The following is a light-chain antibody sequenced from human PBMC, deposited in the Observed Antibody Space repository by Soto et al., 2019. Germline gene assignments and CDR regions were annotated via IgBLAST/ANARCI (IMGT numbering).Light chain of an antibody. CDR3: SSYTSSNTRWV. J-gene: IGLJ3*02. Sequence: QSALTQPASVSGSPGQSITISCTGTSSDVGGYNYVSWYQQHPGKAPKLMIYEVNNRPSGVSNRFSGSKSGNTASLTISGLQAEDEADYYCSSYTSSNTRWVFGGGTKLTVL. CDR1: SSDVGGYNY. CDR2: EVN. V-gene: IGLV2-14*01.